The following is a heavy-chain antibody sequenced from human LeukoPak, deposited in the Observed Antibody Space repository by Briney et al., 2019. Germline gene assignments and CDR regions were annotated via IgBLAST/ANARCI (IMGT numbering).Heavy chain of an antibody. Sequence: GGSLRLSCAASGFTVSSNYMSWVRQAPGKGLEWVSVIYSGGSTYYADSVKGRFTISRDNSKNTLYLQMNSLRAEDTAVYYCAREFCGGDCRLGFDYWGQGTLVTVSS. D-gene: IGHD2-21*02. J-gene: IGHJ4*02. CDR3: AREFCGGDCRLGFDY. CDR2: IYSGGST. V-gene: IGHV3-53*01. CDR1: GFTVSSNY.